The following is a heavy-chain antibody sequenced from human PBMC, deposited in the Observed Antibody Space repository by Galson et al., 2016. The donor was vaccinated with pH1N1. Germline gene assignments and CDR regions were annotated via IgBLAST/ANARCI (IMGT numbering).Heavy chain of an antibody. CDR2: IYYRGST. J-gene: IGHJ4*02. CDR1: GGSISNYY. V-gene: IGHV4-59*01. Sequence: ETLSPTCTVSGGSISNYYWTWIRQPPGKGLEWIGYIYYRGSTNYNPSLKSRVTISVDMYRNQFSLKLTSVTAADTAVYYCARFGVGVTWGDYELESSLYFDYWGQGTLVSVSS. D-gene: IGHD3-3*01. CDR3: ARFGVGVTWGDYELESSLYFDY.